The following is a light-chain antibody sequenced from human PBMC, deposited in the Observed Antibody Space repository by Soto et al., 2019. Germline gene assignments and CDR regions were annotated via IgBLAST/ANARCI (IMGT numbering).Light chain of an antibody. J-gene: IGLJ1*01. V-gene: IGLV2-8*01. CDR1: SSDVGGYDY. Sequence: QSALTQPPSASGSPGQSVTISCTGTSSDVGGYDYVSWYQQHPGKAPKVLISEVNKRPSGVPDRFSGSKSGNTASLTISGLQAEDEADYYCSSYAGSDNFRIFGTGTKLTVL. CDR3: SSYAGSDNFRI. CDR2: EVN.